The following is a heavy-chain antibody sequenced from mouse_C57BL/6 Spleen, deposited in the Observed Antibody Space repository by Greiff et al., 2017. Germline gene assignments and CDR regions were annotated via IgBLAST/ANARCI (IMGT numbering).Heavy chain of an antibody. CDR1: GYTFTSYW. Sequence: QQSCKASGYTFTSYWMHWVKQRPGRGLEWIGRIDPNSGGTKYNEKFKSKATLTVDKPSSTAYMQLSSLTSEDSAVYYCARGPGVFDYWGQGTTLTVSS. CDR3: ARGPGVFDY. V-gene: IGHV1-72*01. J-gene: IGHJ2*01. CDR2: IDPNSGGT.